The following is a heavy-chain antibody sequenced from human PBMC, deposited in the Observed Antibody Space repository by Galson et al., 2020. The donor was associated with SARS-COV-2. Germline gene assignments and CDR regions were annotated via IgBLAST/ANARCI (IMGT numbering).Heavy chain of an antibody. J-gene: IGHJ4*02. D-gene: IGHD2-2*01. Sequence: TGGSLRLPCVASGITFRNYGLPWVRQGPGKGLEGGGAISTDGNNKESADSVKGRFTISRDNSKNTVYLQVNSLRAEDTAVYYCWIGAPGMPLDYWGQGTLVTVSS. CDR2: ISTDGNNK. V-gene: IGHV3-30*03. CDR1: GITFRNYG. CDR3: WIGAPGMPLDY.